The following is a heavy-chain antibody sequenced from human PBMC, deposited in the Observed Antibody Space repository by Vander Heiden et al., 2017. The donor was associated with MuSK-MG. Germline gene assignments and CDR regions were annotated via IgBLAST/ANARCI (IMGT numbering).Heavy chain of an antibody. Sequence: EVQLLESGGGLVQPGGSLRLPCAASGFTFSSYAMGWVRQAPGKGLEWFSAISGSGGSTYYADSVKGRFTISRDNSKNTLYLQMNSLRAEDTAVYYCAKGSSSWYRGPIDYWGQGTLVTVSS. CDR1: GFTFSSYA. V-gene: IGHV3-23*01. D-gene: IGHD6-13*01. J-gene: IGHJ4*02. CDR2: ISGSGGST. CDR3: AKGSSSWYRGPIDY.